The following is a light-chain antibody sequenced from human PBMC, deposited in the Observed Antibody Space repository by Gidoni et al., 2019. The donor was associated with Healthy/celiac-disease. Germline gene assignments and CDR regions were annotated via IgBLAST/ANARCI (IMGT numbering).Light chain of an antibody. J-gene: IGKJ4*01. CDR2: DAS. CDR1: QSVSSY. CDR3: QQRSNWQGLT. V-gene: IGKV3-11*01. Sequence: EIVLTQSPATLSLSPGERATLSCRASQSVSSYLAWYQQKPGQAPRLLIYDASNRATGIPARFSGSGSGTDFTLTISSLEPEDFAVYYCQQRSNWQGLTFGGGTKVVIK.